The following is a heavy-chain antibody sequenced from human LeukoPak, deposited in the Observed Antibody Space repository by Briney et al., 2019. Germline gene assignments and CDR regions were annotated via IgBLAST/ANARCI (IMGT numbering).Heavy chain of an antibody. D-gene: IGHD2/OR15-2a*01. CDR1: GFTFSSYS. CDR3: AKGSRATAFSF. CDR2: ISSSSSYI. J-gene: IGHJ4*02. Sequence: SGGSLRLSCAASGFTFSSYSMNWVRQAPGKGLEWVSSISSSSSYIYYADSVKGRFTISRDNSKNTLYLQINSLRAEDTALYYCAKGSRATAFSFGGQGTLVTVSS. V-gene: IGHV3-21*04.